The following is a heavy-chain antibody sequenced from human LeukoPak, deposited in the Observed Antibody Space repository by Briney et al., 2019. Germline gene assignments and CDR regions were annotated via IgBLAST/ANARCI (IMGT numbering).Heavy chain of an antibody. D-gene: IGHD2-21*02. CDR2: MNPNSGNT. Sequence: ASVKVSCKASGYTFTSYDVQWVRQATGQGLEWMGWMNPNSGNTGYAQRFQGRVTMTRDTSISTAYMELSSLRSEDTAVYYCARKGKVTAGTHYFDYWGRGTLATVSS. J-gene: IGHJ4*02. V-gene: IGHV1-8*01. CDR3: ARKGKVTAGTHYFDY. CDR1: GYTFTSYD.